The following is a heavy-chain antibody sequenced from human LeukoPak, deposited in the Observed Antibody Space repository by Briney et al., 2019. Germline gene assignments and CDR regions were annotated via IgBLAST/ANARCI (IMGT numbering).Heavy chain of an antibody. J-gene: IGHJ6*02. CDR3: ARDSSGWGLAV. CDR1: EFTFNAYD. D-gene: IGHD6-19*01. CDR2: IGRAGDT. Sequence: GGSLTLSCAATEFTFNAYDMHWVRQAAGKGLEWVSYIGRAGDTYYAGSVKGRFTISREDAKNSLYLQMNSLGVGDTAVYYCARDSSGWGLAVWGQATTVTVS. V-gene: IGHV3-13*04.